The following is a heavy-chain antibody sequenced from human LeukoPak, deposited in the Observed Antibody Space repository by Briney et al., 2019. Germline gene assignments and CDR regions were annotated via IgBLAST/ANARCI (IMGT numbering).Heavy chain of an antibody. CDR3: VRDPSYCSGRNPSFDY. J-gene: IGHJ4*02. D-gene: IGHD6-25*01. V-gene: IGHV3-48*01. Sequence: LPGGSLRLSCAASGFTFSSYSMNWVRQAPGKGLEWISYISSSSRTIYYADSVKGRSTISRDNAKNSVYLQMNCLISEDTAVYYCVRDPSYCSGRNPSFDYWGQGTQVTVSS. CDR2: ISSSSRTI. CDR1: GFTFSSYS.